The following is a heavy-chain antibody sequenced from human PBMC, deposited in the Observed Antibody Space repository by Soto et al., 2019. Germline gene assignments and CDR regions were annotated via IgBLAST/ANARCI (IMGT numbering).Heavy chain of an antibody. D-gene: IGHD3-10*02. Sequence: GGSLRLSCTASGFTFGDYAMSWFRQAPGKGLEWVGFIRSKAYGETTDYAASVRGRFTISRDDSKSIAYLQMNSLKTDDTAVYYCARRRTATMFYLDHWGQGVVVTVS. CDR3: ARRRTATMFYLDH. CDR1: GFTFGDYA. CDR2: IRSKAYGETT. J-gene: IGHJ4*02. V-gene: IGHV3-49*03.